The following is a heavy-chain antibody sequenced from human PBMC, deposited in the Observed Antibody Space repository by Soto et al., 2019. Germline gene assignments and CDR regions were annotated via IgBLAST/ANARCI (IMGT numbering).Heavy chain of an antibody. D-gene: IGHD3-3*01. CDR1: GGSISSGGYY. V-gene: IGHV4-31*03. J-gene: IGHJ4*02. CDR2: IYYSGST. Sequence: QVQLQESGPGLVKPSQTLSLTCTVSGGSISSGGYYWSWIRQHPGKGLEWIGYIYYSGSTYYNPSLKSRVTISVDRSKDRFSRKLSSVAAADTAGYYCAGGGGGFFGVVIELFDYWGQGTLVTVSS. CDR3: AGGGGGFFGVVIELFDY.